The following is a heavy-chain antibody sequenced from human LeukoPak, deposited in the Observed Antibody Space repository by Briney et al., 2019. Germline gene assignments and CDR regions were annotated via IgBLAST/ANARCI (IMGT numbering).Heavy chain of an antibody. Sequence: GGSLRLSCAASGFTFSSYGMHWVRQAPGKGLEWVAVISYDGSNKYYADSVKGRFTISRDNSKNTLYLQMNSLRAEDTAVYYRAKCPTSHDAFDIWGQGTMVTVSS. CDR2: ISYDGSNK. CDR3: AKCPTSHDAFDI. V-gene: IGHV3-30*18. J-gene: IGHJ3*02. CDR1: GFTFSSYG.